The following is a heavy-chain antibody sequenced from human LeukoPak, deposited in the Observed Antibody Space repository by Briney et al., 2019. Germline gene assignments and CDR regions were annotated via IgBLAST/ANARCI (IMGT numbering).Heavy chain of an antibody. CDR1: GFTFTSSA. Sequence: GGSLRLSCAASGFTFTSSAMSWVRQVPGKGLEWVSTISGSDSSASYADSVKGRFTISRDSSENTLYLQMNSLRAEDTAVYYCAKYEYQRQYFDYWGQGTMVTVSS. CDR2: ISGSDSSA. J-gene: IGHJ4*02. D-gene: IGHD2-2*01. CDR3: AKYEYQRQYFDY. V-gene: IGHV3-23*01.